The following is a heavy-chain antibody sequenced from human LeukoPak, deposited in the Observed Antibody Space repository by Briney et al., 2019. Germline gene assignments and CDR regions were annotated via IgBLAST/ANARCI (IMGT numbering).Heavy chain of an antibody. CDR1: GFTFSSYI. J-gene: IGHJ4*02. CDR2: ISYDGSNK. CDR3: AKGRYSGSYDY. D-gene: IGHD1-26*01. Sequence: GGSLRLSCAASGFTFSSYIMHWVRQAPGKGLEWVAVISYDGSNKYYADSVKGRFTISRDNSKNTLYLQMNSLRAEDTAVYYCAKGRYSGSYDYWGQGTLVTVSS. V-gene: IGHV3-30*18.